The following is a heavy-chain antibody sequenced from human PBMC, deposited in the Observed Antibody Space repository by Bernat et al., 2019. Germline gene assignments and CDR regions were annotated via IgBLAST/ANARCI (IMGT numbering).Heavy chain of an antibody. D-gene: IGHD4-11*01. CDR1: GFTFSSYS. V-gene: IGHV3-21*01. CDR3: ARDLYSKALGDYMDV. Sequence: EVQLVESGGGLVKPGGSLRLSCAASGFTFSSYSMNWVRQAPGKGLEWVSSISSSSSYIYYADSVKGRFTISRDNAKNSLYLQMNSLRAEDTAVYYCARDLYSKALGDYMDVWGKGTTVTVSS. CDR2: ISSSSSYI. J-gene: IGHJ6*03.